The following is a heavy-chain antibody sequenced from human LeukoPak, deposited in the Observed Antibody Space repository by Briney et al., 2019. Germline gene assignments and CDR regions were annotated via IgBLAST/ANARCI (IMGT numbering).Heavy chain of an antibody. Sequence: GGSLRLSCAASGFTFDDYAMHWVRQAPGKGLEWVSGISWNSGSIGYADSVKGRFTISRDISKNTIYLQMNSLAPEDTAVYYCTRDAPYMDVWGKGTTVTVSS. CDR3: TRDAPYMDV. V-gene: IGHV3-9*01. CDR1: GFTFDDYA. J-gene: IGHJ6*03. CDR2: ISWNSGSI.